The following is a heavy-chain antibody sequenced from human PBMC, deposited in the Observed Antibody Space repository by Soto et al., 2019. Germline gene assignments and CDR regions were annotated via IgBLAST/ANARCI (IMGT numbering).Heavy chain of an antibody. V-gene: IGHV1-69*06. CDR2: INPIFGTP. Sequence: QVQLVQSGAEVQRPGSSVKVSCKASGGTFSSYAISWVRQAPGQGLEWMGGINPIFGTPHYAQKYRGRVTITADTVTNQAYMELTRLTSDDTAVDFCAREGRHFDYWGQGTLVTVSS. CDR3: AREGRHFDY. J-gene: IGHJ4*02. CDR1: GGTFSSYA.